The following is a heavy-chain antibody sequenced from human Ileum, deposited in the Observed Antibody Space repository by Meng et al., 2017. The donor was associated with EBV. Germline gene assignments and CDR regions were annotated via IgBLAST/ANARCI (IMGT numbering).Heavy chain of an antibody. J-gene: IGHJ2*01. CDR1: GFTFSRFA. Sequence: EGQLVDSGVALVTPGGSLRLSCAASGFTFSRFAMGWVRQAPGQGLEWVSSILESGVDTYYVDSVKGRFSISRDNSKNTLYLQMNSLRAEDTAVYYCARRPAGGSHNFYFDLWGRGSLVTVSS. CDR3: ARRPAGGSHNFYFDL. CDR2: ILESGVDT. D-gene: IGHD3-16*01. V-gene: IGHV3-23*04.